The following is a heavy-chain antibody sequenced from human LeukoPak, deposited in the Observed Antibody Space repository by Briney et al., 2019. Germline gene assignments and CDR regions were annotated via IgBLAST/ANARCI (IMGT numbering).Heavy chain of an antibody. J-gene: IGHJ5*02. CDR2: INPSGGST. CDR1: GYTFTSYY. Sequence: ASVKVSCKASGYTFTSYYMHWVRQAPGQGLEWMGIINPSGGSTSYAQKFQGRVTMTRDTSTSTVYMELSSLRSEDTAVYYCARDEGRGYSGYDLDGWFDPWGQGTLVTVSS. CDR3: ARDEGRGYSGYDLDGWFDP. V-gene: IGHV1-46*01. D-gene: IGHD5-12*01.